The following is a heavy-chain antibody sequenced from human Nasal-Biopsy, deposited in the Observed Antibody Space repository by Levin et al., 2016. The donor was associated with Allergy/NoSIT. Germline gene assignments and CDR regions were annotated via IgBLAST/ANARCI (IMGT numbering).Heavy chain of an antibody. CDR3: AKEVTDYASAYWYFDL. Sequence: GGSLRLSCAASGFTFSTFTMSWVRQAPGKGLEWVSAISRSGDSIYYADSVKGRFTISRDNSKGTLDLQINSLRAEDTALYYCAKEVTDYASAYWYFDLWGRGTLVTVSS. CDR1: GFTFSTFT. V-gene: IGHV3-23*01. J-gene: IGHJ2*01. CDR2: ISRSGDSI. D-gene: IGHD4-17*01.